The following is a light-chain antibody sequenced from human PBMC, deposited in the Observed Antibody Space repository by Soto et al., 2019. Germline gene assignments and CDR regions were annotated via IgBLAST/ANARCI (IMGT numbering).Light chain of an antibody. CDR3: QQYDRWPVT. CDR2: GAS. J-gene: IGKJ4*01. Sequence: EVVMTQSPATLSVSPGERVTFSCRASQSVTTNLAWYQHKPGQSPRLLISGASTGASGIPPRFSGSGSGTEFTLTIDRLQPADFAVYYCQQYDRWPVTFGGGTKVEIK. V-gene: IGKV3-15*01. CDR1: QSVTTN.